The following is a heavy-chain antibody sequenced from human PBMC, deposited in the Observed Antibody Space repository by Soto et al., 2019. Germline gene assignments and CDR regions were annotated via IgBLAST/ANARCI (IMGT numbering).Heavy chain of an antibody. D-gene: IGHD6-6*01. V-gene: IGHV3-7*05. CDR1: GFTFSNSW. CDR3: ARSSH. CDR2: INQDGSQK. Sequence: PGGSLRLSCAASGFTFSNSWVSWVRQAPGKGPEWVANINQDGSQKYYVDSVKGRFTISRDNAKNSLFLQMNTLRAEDTAVYYCARSSHWGQGTLVTVSS. J-gene: IGHJ4*02.